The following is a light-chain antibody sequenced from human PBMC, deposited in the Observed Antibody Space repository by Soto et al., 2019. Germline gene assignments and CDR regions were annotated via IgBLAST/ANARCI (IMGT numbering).Light chain of an antibody. CDR1: QSVSSY. V-gene: IGKV3-20*01. J-gene: IGKJ1*01. CDR3: QQYGSSSRT. Sequence: EIVLTQSPGTLSLSPGERATLSCRASQSVSSYLAWYQQKPGQAPRLLIYGASSRATGIPDRFSASGSGTDFTLTISGLEPEDFAVYYCQQYGSSSRTFGQGTKVEIK. CDR2: GAS.